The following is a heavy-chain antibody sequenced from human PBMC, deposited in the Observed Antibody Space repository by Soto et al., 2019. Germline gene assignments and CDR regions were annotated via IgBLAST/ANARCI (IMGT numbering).Heavy chain of an antibody. D-gene: IGHD2-15*01. CDR3: ARLRTATNNYNWFDS. V-gene: IGHV4-31*02. CDR2: IYVTGAV. J-gene: IGHJ5*01. Sequence: TLSLTWSVSGSALNSGTYCWSWIRQVPGKGLEWIGHIYVTGAVDYNPSLRDRITISQDTSERQFSLNLRLVTAADTAVYYCARLRTATNNYNWFDSWGQGTLVTVSS. CDR1: GSALNSGTYC.